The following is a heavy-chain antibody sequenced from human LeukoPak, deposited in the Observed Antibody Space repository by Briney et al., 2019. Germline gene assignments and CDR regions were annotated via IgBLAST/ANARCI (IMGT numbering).Heavy chain of an antibody. D-gene: IGHD4-17*01. J-gene: IGHJ4*02. V-gene: IGHV3-33*01. CDR2: IWYDGSNK. Sequence: PGGSLRLSCAASGFTFSSYGMHWVRQAPGKGLEWVAVIWYDGSNKYYADSVKGRFTISRDNSKNTLYLQMNSLRAEDTAVYYCARANGDPPFDYWGQGTLVTVSS. CDR1: GFTFSSYG. CDR3: ARANGDPPFDY.